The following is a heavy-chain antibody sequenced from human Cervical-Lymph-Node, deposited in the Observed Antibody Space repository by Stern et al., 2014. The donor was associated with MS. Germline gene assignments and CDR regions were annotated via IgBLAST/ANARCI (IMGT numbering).Heavy chain of an antibody. V-gene: IGHV1-69*06. CDR2: IDPIFGTT. Sequence: VQLVESGAEVKTPGSSVKGSCKASGGTFLNYAITWLRQAPGQGLEWMGAIDPIFGTTNHAQKFRGRVTITADRSTSTAYMEMSSLRSEDTAVYYCAGPRYNFWGQGTLVVVSS. D-gene: IGHD3-9*01. J-gene: IGHJ4*02. CDR1: GGTFLNYA. CDR3: AGPRYNF.